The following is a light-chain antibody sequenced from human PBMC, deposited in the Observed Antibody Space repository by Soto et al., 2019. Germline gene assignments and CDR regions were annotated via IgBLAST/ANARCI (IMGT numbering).Light chain of an antibody. CDR3: QQYGTSEII. Sequence: DIVLTQSPGPLSLSPGERATLSCRASQSVSSNFLAWYQEKPGQAPRLIMYGASSRATGIPDRYSASGSGTDFTLTISRLEPEDVAVFFCQQYGTSEIIFGQGTRLEI. V-gene: IGKV3-20*01. J-gene: IGKJ5*01. CDR1: QSVSSNF. CDR2: GAS.